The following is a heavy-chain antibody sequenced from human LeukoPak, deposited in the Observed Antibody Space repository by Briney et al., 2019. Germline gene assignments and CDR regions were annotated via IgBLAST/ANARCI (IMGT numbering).Heavy chain of an antibody. CDR3: ARGTIYGLDAFDI. D-gene: IGHD3-3*01. V-gene: IGHV3-74*01. Sequence: GGSLRLSCEVSGFTFSNYWMHWVRQAPGKGLVWVSRINTDGSSANYADSVKGRFTISRDNAKNTLYLQMNSLRAEDTAVYYCARGTIYGLDAFDIWGQGTMVTVSS. J-gene: IGHJ3*02. CDR2: INTDGSSA. CDR1: GFTFSNYW.